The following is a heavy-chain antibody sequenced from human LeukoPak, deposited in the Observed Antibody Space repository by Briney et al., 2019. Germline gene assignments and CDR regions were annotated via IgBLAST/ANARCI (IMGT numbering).Heavy chain of an antibody. Sequence: PGGSLRLSCAASGFTFSNYAMSWVRQAPGKGLEWVSAISGSGGSTYYADSVKGRFTISRDNSKNTLYLQMNSLRAEDTAVYYCAKGVDTAMVMGDWFDPWGQGTLVTVSS. CDR1: GFTFSNYA. V-gene: IGHV3-23*01. CDR3: AKGVDTAMVMGDWFDP. J-gene: IGHJ5*02. D-gene: IGHD5-18*01. CDR2: ISGSGGST.